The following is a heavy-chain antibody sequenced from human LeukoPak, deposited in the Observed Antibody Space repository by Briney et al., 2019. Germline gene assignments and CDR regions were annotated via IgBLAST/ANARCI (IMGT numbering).Heavy chain of an antibody. V-gene: IGHV4-39*01. D-gene: IGHD3-16*01. CDR2: LFYSGST. CDR3: ARRAYYVAYAFEI. Sequence: SETLSLTCTVLGGSISSSLDFWGWVRQPPGKGLEWIGTLFYSGSTKYNPSLSSRVNIYAVTPKRQFALQMTSGTAAHTALYYCARRAYYVAYAFEIWGQGTMVTVS. CDR1: GGSISSSLDF. J-gene: IGHJ3*02.